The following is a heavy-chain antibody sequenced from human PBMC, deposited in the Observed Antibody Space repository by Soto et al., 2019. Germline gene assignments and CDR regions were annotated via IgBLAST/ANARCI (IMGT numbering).Heavy chain of an antibody. Sequence: SETLSLTCSFSGGSISVSYWSWIRQSPGKGLEWLGYVYYTGSTNYSPSLRSRVSISVDTSKNEFSLRLSSVTAADTAVYFCARSVAVPGAHIDYWGQGTKVTVSS. CDR1: GGSISVSY. CDR3: ARSVAVPGAHIDY. D-gene: IGHD6-19*01. J-gene: IGHJ4*02. CDR2: VYYTGST. V-gene: IGHV4-59*01.